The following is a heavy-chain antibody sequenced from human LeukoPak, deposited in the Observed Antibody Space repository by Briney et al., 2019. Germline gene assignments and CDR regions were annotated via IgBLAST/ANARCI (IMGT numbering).Heavy chain of an antibody. D-gene: IGHD4-11*01. CDR3: ATQTQYYFDY. CDR1: GGSISNYY. V-gene: IGHV4-59*08. J-gene: IGHJ4*02. CDR2: IYYSGST. Sequence: SETLSLTCTVSGGSISNYYWSWIRQPPGKGLEWIGYIYYSGSTNYNPSLKSRVTISVDTSKNQFSLKLRSVTAADTAVYYCATQTQYYFDYWGQGTLVTVSS.